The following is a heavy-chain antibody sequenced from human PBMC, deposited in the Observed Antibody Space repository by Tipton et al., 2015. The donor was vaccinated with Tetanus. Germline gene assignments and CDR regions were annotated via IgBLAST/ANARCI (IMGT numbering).Heavy chain of an antibody. Sequence: CAASGFTFGDFWMHWVRQVPGRGLVWVSHISRGGNTITYADAVRGRFTISRDNAKNTLFLQMNSLSVDDTGVYYCVRDLYGRGDYWGQGTLVTVSS. D-gene: IGHD4-17*01. CDR2: ISRGGNTI. CDR1: GFTFGDFW. J-gene: IGHJ4*02. V-gene: IGHV3-74*01. CDR3: VRDLYGRGDY.